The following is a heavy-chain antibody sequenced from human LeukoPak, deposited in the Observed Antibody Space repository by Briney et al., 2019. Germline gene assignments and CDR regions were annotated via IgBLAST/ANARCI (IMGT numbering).Heavy chain of an antibody. V-gene: IGHV1-69*06. CDR2: IIPIFGTA. J-gene: IGHJ4*02. CDR3: ARPESTVYGCFDY. Sequence: ASVKVSCKASGGTFSSYAISWVRQAPGQGLEWMGGIIPIFGTANYAQKFQGRVTITADKSTSTAYMGLSSLRSEDTAVYYCARPESTVYGCFDYWGQGTLVTVSS. D-gene: IGHD4-17*01. CDR1: GGTFSSYA.